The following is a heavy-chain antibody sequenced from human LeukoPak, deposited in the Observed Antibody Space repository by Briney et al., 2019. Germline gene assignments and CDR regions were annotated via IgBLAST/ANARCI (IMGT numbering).Heavy chain of an antibody. CDR3: AKDQGYSSGSSGGIFDY. V-gene: IGHV3-23*01. Sequence: GGSLRLSCAASGFTFSSYAMSWVRQAPGKGLEWVSAISGSGGSTYYADSVKGRFTISRDNSKNTLYLQMNSLRAEDTAVYYCAKDQGYSSGSSGGIFDYWGQGTLVTVSS. CDR1: GFTFSSYA. J-gene: IGHJ4*02. CDR2: ISGSGGST. D-gene: IGHD6-19*01.